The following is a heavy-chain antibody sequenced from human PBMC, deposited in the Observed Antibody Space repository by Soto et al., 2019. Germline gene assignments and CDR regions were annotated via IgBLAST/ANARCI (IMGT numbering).Heavy chain of an antibody. V-gene: IGHV2-5*01. CDR2: IYWNDDK. D-gene: IGHD4-17*01. Sequence: QITLKESGPTLVKHTQTLTLTCSFTGFSRSTSGVGVGWIRQPPGKALECLAFIYWNDDKRYSPSLRSRLTITTDTSKNQVVLTMTNMDPVDTATYYCAQQNSTDLRPDYWGQGTLVTVSS. CDR3: AQQNSTDLRPDY. CDR1: GFSRSTSGVG. J-gene: IGHJ4*02.